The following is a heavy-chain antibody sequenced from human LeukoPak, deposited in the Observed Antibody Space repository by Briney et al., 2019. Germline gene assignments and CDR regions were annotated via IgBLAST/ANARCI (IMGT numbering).Heavy chain of an antibody. D-gene: IGHD3-10*01. V-gene: IGHV4-59*01. CDR2: IYYSGST. CDR1: GGSISSYY. Sequence: ETSETLSLTCTVSGGSISSYYWSWIRQPPGKGLEWIGYIYYSGSTNYNPSLKSRVTISVDTSKNQFSLKLSSVTAADTAVYYCAGSYYYGSGSYFWFDPWGQGTLVTVSS. J-gene: IGHJ5*02. CDR3: AGSYYYGSGSYFWFDP.